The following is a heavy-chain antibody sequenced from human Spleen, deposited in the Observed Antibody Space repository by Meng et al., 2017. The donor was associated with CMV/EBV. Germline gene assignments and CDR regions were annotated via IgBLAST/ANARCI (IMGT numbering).Heavy chain of an antibody. CDR1: GFTFSSYW. CDR3: ARNRRYYYGSGSYYNSYYFDY. V-gene: IGHV3-74*01. CDR2: INSDGSST. D-gene: IGHD3-10*01. Sequence: GESLKISCAASGFTFSSYWMHWVRQAPGKGLVWVSRINSDGSSTSYADSVKDRFTIFRDNAKNTLYLQMNSLRAEDTAVFYCARNRRYYYGSGSYYNSYYFDYWGQGALVTVSS. J-gene: IGHJ4*02.